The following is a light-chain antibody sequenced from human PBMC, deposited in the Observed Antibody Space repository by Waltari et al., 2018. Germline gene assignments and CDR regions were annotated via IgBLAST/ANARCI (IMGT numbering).Light chain of an antibody. J-gene: IGKJ1*01. Sequence: ELVMTQSPATLSVSTGERATLPCRASQGVSSSLAWYQEKPVQAPRLLIYGASTRATGIPGRISGSGSGAEFTLTISSLQSEDSAVYYCQQYNAWPRTFGQGTKLEVK. CDR1: QGVSSS. V-gene: IGKV3-15*01. CDR2: GAS. CDR3: QQYNAWPRT.